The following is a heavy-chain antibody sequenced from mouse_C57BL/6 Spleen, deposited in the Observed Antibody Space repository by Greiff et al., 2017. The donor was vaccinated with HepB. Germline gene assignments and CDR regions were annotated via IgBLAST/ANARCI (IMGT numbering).Heavy chain of an antibody. CDR2: ISSGSSTI. CDR1: GFTFSDYG. V-gene: IGHV5-17*01. J-gene: IGHJ3*01. CDR3: ASDGYPAWFAY. D-gene: IGHD2-3*01. Sequence: EVHLVESGGGLVKPGGSLKLSCAASGFTFSDYGMHWVRQAPEKGLEWVAYISSGSSTIYYADTVKGRFTISRDNAKNTLFLQMTSLRSEDTAMYYCASDGYPAWFAYWGQGTLVTVSA.